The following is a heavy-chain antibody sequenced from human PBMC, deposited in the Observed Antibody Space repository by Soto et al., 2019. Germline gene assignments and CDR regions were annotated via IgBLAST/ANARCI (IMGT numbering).Heavy chain of an antibody. V-gene: IGHV1-46*01. J-gene: IGHJ6*02. CDR2: INPSGGST. Sequence: ASVKVSCKASGYTFTSYYMHWVRQAPGQGLEWMGIINPSGGSTSYAQKFQGRVTMTRDTSTSTVYMELSSLRSEDTAVYYCASASYGSGSYTLCYGMDVWGQGTTVTVS. D-gene: IGHD3-10*01. CDR1: GYTFTSYY. CDR3: ASASYGSGSYTLCYGMDV.